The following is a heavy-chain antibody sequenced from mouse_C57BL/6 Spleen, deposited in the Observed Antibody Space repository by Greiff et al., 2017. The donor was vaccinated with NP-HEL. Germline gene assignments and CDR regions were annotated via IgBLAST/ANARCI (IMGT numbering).Heavy chain of an antibody. CDR3: ARVYYYGSRDYFDY. D-gene: IGHD1-1*01. CDR2: IYPGDGDT. Sequence: QVQLKESGPELVKPGASVKISCKASGYAFSSSWMNWVKQRPGKGLEWIGRIYPGDGDTNYNGKFKGKATLTADKSSSTAYMHLSSLTSEDSAVYCCARVYYYGSRDYFDYWGQGTTLTVSS. V-gene: IGHV1-82*01. J-gene: IGHJ2*01. CDR1: GYAFSSSW.